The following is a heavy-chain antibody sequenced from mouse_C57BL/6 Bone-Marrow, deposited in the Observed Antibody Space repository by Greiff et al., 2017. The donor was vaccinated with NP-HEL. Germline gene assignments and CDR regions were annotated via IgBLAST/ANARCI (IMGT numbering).Heavy chain of an antibody. CDR1: GYAFSSYW. CDR3: AREGATEPYAMDY. CDR2: IYPGDGDT. V-gene: IGHV1-80*01. J-gene: IGHJ4*01. Sequence: QVQLQQSGAELVKPGASVKISCKASGYAFSSYWMTWVKQRPGKGLEWIGQIYPGDGDTNYNGKFKGKATLTADKSSSTAYMQLSSLTSEDSAVYFCAREGATEPYAMDYWGQGTSVTVSS.